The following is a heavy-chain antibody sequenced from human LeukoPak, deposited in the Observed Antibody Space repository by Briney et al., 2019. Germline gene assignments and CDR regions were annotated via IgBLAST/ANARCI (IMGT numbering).Heavy chain of an antibody. CDR1: EFTFSSFS. CDR3: ARDCCGSSHFYYYYMDV. V-gene: IGHV3-48*04. J-gene: IGHJ6*03. Sequence: GGSLRLSCAASEFTFSSFSMNWVRQAPGKGLEWVSYISSDSITIYYADSLKGRFTISRDNAKNSLYLQMNSLRAEDTALYYCARDCCGSSHFYYYYMDVWGKGTTVTVSS. CDR2: ISSDSITI. D-gene: IGHD6-13*01.